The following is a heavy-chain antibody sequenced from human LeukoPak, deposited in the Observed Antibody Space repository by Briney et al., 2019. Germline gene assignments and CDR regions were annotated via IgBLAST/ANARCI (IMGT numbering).Heavy chain of an antibody. D-gene: IGHD2-2*01. CDR2: ISSSGTLI. CDR3: ARKYCSSTSCLFDY. J-gene: IGHJ4*02. Sequence: GGSLRLSCAASGFTFSSYEMNWVRQAPGRGLEWVSYISSSGTLIYNADSVKGRFTISRDNARNSLYLQMNSLRAEDTAVYYCARKYCSSTSCLFDYWGQGTLVTVSS. V-gene: IGHV3-48*03. CDR1: GFTFSSYE.